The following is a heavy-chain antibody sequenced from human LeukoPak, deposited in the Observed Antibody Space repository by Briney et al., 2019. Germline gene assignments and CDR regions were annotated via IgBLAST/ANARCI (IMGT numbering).Heavy chain of an antibody. CDR3: ARAVAVDTAMVN. J-gene: IGHJ4*02. D-gene: IGHD5-18*01. CDR2: INPNSGGT. V-gene: IGHV1-2*02. Sequence: GASVKVSCKASGYTFTGYYMHWVRQAPGQGLEWMGWINPNSGGTYYAQKFQGRVTMTRDTSISTAYMELSRLRSDDAAVYYCARAVAVDTAMVNWGQGTLVTVAS. CDR1: GYTFTGYY.